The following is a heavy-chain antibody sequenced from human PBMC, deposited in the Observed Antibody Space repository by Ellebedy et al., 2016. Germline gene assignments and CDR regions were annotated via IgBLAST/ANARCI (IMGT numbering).Heavy chain of an antibody. CDR3: AKEDSLTGYYLIDY. Sequence: GGSLRLSCAGSGFTFSRYGMHWVRQAPGKGLEWVAVFSYDGINKYYADSVKGRFTISRDNSKNTLYLQMNSLRAEDTAVYYCAKEDSLTGYYLIDYWGQGILVTVSS. J-gene: IGHJ4*02. V-gene: IGHV3-30*18. D-gene: IGHD3-9*01. CDR1: GFTFSRYG. CDR2: FSYDGINK.